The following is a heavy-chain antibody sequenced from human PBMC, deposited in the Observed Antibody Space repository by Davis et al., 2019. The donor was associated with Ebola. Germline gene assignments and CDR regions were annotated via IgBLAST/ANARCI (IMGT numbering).Heavy chain of an antibody. CDR2: ISGSGGST. D-gene: IGHD5-24*01. Sequence: GESLKISCAASGFTFSSYAMSWVRQAPGKGLEWVSAISGSGGSTYYADSVKGRFTISRDNSKNTLYLQMNSLRAEDTAVYYCARDHRKIWRDFDYWGQGTLVTVSS. V-gene: IGHV3-23*01. CDR3: ARDHRKIWRDFDY. J-gene: IGHJ4*02. CDR1: GFTFSSYA.